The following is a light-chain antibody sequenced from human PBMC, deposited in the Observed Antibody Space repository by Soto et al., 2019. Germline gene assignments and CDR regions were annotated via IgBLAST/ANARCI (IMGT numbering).Light chain of an antibody. Sequence: QSVLTQPASVSGSPGESITISCTGTSSDVGTYNLVTWYQQHTGRVPKLMLYEGNKRPSGVSSRFSASKSGNTASLTISGLQAEDEADYFCCSYAPSRTLLFGGGTKVTVL. J-gene: IGLJ2*01. V-gene: IGLV2-23*01. CDR3: CSYAPSRTLL. CDR2: EGN. CDR1: SSDVGTYNL.